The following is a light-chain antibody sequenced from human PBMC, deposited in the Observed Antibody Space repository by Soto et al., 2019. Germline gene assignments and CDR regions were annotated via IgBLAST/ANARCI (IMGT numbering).Light chain of an antibody. V-gene: IGKV3-20*01. CDR2: RAS. CDR1: QSVTSNY. Sequence: EIVLTQSPGTLSLSPGERATLSCRASQSVTSNYLAWYQQKPGQAPRLLIYRASSRATGIPDRFSGSGSGTDFTLTISRLEPEDFAVYYCQQYGSSLMYTFGQGTKLEIK. CDR3: QQYGSSLMYT. J-gene: IGKJ2*01.